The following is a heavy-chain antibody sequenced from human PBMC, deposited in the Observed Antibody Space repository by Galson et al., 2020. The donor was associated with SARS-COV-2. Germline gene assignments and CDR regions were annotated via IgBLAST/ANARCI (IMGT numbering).Heavy chain of an antibody. CDR3: AREGYSSGRGPAFDI. D-gene: IGHD6-19*01. V-gene: IGHV3-30-3*01. J-gene: IGHJ3*02. Sequence: GRSLRLSCAASGFTFSTSIMHWARRAPGKGLEWVSGMSYDGCSRYYANSVKGRFTISRDESSATVFLQMNSLTIEDTAVYYCAREGYSSGRGPAFDIWGQGTMVTGSS. CDR2: MSYDGCSR. CDR1: GFTFSTSI.